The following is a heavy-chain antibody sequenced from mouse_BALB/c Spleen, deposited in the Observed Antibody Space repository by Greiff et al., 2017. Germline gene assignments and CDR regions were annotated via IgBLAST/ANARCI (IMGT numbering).Heavy chain of an antibody. D-gene: IGHD2-12*01. V-gene: IGHV14-1*02. CDR3: ALLRRGYAMDY. CDR2: IDPENGNT. CDR1: GFNIKDYY. J-gene: IGHJ4*01. Sequence: VQLKQSGAELVRPGALVKLSCKASGFNIKDYYMHWVKQRPEQGLEWIGWIDPENGNTIYDPKFQGKASITADTSSNTAYLQLSSLTSEDTAVYYCALLRRGYAMDYWGQGTSVTVSS.